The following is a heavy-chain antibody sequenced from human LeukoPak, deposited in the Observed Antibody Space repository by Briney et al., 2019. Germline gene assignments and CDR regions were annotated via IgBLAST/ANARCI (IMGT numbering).Heavy chain of an antibody. CDR2: MNPNSGNT. J-gene: IGHJ4*02. CDR1: GYTFTSYD. V-gene: IGHV1-8*01. D-gene: IGHD3-22*01. CDR3: ARGMESRDYYDSSGYYYEGGY. Sequence: ASVKVSCKASGYTFTSYDINWVRQATGQGLEWMGWMNPNSGNTGYAQKFQGRVTMTRNTSISTAYMELSSLRSEDTAVYYCARGMESRDYYDSSGYYYEGGYWGQGTLVTVSS.